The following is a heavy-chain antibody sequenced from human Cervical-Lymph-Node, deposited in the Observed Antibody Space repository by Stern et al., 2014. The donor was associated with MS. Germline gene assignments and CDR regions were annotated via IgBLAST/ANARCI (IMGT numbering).Heavy chain of an antibody. Sequence: QVQLVESGPGLVKPSQTLSLTCTVSGGSISSGNYYWSWIRQPAGEGLDWIGRIYSSGSTQYNPSLKSRVTISAATSTNQLSLQLTSVTAADTAVYYCARGNYDVLTDNGGHGFDIWGQGTMVTVSS. D-gene: IGHD3-9*01. CDR1: GGSISSGNYY. CDR2: IYSSGST. J-gene: IGHJ3*02. V-gene: IGHV4-61*02. CDR3: ARGNYDVLTDNGGHGFDI.